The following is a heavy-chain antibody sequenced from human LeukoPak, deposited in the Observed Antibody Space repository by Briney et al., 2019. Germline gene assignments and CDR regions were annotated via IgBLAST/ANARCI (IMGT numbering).Heavy chain of an antibody. CDR3: ARSNCNNCYLGVWYFFDY. Sequence: PGGSLRLSCAGSGITVSSNYMSWVRPAPRQGLEWVSVMYSGGSIYYTGSVKGRFTISRDTSKNTLYLQMNSLRAEDTAVYYCARSNCNNCYLGVWYFFDYWGQGTLVTVSS. CDR1: GITVSSNY. V-gene: IGHV3-66*01. CDR2: MYSGGSI. J-gene: IGHJ4*02. D-gene: IGHD1/OR15-1a*01.